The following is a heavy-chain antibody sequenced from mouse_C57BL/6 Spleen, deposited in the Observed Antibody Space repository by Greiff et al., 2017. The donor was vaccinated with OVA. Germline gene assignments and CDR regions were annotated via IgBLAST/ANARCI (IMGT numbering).Heavy chain of an antibody. Sequence: VQRVESGPGLVAPSQSLSITCTVSGFSLTSYAISWVRQPPGKGLEWLGVIWTGGGTNYNSALKSRLSISKDNSKSQVFLKMNSLQTDDTARYYCARVSYDYDGGAWFAYWGQGTLVTVSA. V-gene: IGHV2-9-1*01. D-gene: IGHD2-4*01. CDR3: ARVSYDYDGGAWFAY. CDR2: IWTGGGT. CDR1: GFSLTSYA. J-gene: IGHJ3*01.